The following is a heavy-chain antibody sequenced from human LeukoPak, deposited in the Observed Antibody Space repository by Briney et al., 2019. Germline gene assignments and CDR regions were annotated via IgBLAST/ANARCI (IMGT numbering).Heavy chain of an antibody. CDR2: IYYSGST. D-gene: IGHD3-10*01. J-gene: IGHJ6*03. Sequence: SETLSLTCTVSGGSISSYYWSWIRQPPGKGLEWIGYIYYSGSTNYNPSLKSRVTISVDTSKNQFSLKLSSVTAADTAVYYCARAGSGSYSPYYYYMDVWGKGTTVTASS. V-gene: IGHV4-59*01. CDR3: ARAGSGSYSPYYYYMDV. CDR1: GGSISSYY.